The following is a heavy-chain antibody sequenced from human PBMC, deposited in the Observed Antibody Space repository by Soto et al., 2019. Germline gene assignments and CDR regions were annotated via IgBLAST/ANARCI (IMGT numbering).Heavy chain of an antibody. Sequence: GGSLRLSCAASGFTFSSYAMHWVRQAPGKGLEWVAVISYDGSNKYYADSVKGRFTISRDNSKNTLYLQMNSLRAEDTAVYYCARVFPVYYYGMDVWGQGTTVTVSS. CDR2: ISYDGSNK. J-gene: IGHJ6*02. V-gene: IGHV3-30-3*01. CDR3: ARVFPVYYYGMDV. D-gene: IGHD2-21*01. CDR1: GFTFSSYA.